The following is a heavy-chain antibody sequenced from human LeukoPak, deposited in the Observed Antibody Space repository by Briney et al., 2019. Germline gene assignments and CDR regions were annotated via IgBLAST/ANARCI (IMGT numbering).Heavy chain of an antibody. CDR3: ARSSYGGNGGAFDI. V-gene: IGHV3-20*04. CDR1: GFTFYDYA. J-gene: IGHJ3*02. Sequence: GRSLRLSCAASGFTFYDYAMHSVWHAPGKGLEWVSGIYLNGGSTAYADSVKGRSTISRDNAKNCLHLQMNSLRVQDTPLYYCARSSYGGNGGAFDIWGQGTMVTVSS. CDR2: IYLNGGST. D-gene: IGHD4-23*01.